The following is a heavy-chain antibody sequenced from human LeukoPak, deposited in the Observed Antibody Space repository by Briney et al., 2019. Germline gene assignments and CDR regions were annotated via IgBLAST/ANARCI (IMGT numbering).Heavy chain of an antibody. CDR3: AKRGGGVSNFDY. V-gene: IGHV3-23*01. J-gene: IGHJ4*02. D-gene: IGHD3-16*01. Sequence: GGSLRLSCAASGFTFSKYAMSWVRQAPGKGPEWVSGISGSDANTYYADSVEGRFTISRDNFNNTLYLQMNRLRAEDTAVYYCAKRGGGVSNFDYWGQGTLVTVSS. CDR1: GFTFSKYA. CDR2: ISGSDANT.